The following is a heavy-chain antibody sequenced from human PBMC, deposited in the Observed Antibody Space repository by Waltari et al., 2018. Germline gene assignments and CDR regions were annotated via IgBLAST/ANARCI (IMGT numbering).Heavy chain of an antibody. CDR3: ARVLIGGGDYYYGMDV. CDR1: GGPFSSYA. V-gene: IGHV1-69*01. J-gene: IGHJ6*02. Sequence: QVQLVQSGAEVKKPGSSVKVSCKASGGPFSSYAISWVRQAPGQGLEWMGGIIPIFGTANYAQKFQGRVTITADESTSTAYMELSSLRSEDTAVYYCARVLIGGGDYYYGMDVWGQGTTVTVSS. D-gene: IGHD1-26*01. CDR2: IIPIFGTA.